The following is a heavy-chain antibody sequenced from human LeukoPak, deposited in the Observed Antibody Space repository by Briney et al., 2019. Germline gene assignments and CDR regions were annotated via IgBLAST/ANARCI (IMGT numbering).Heavy chain of an antibody. CDR3: ARRLGCANKASCYNWFDP. J-gene: IGHJ5*02. CDR1: GYTLTSFD. D-gene: IGHD2-15*01. CDR2: MNPTSGHR. Sequence: GASVKVSCEASGYTLTSFDINWGRQAPGQGAEWVGWMNPTSGHRGYAQKFQGRVTMTRNTSINTAYMELSSLRSEETAAYYCARRLGCANKASCYNWFDPWGQGTLVTVSS. V-gene: IGHV1-8*01.